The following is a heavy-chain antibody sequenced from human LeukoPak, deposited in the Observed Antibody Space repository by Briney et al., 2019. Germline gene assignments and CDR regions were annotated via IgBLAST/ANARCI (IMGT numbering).Heavy chain of an antibody. Sequence: ASVKVSCKASGYTFTSYAMNWVRQAPGQGLEWMGWISAYNGNTNYAQQLQGRVTITRDTSASTAYMELSNLRSEDTAVYYCARGLWDRSPFDYWGQGTLVTVSS. J-gene: IGHJ4*02. CDR1: GYTFTSYA. CDR3: ARGLWDRSPFDY. V-gene: IGHV1-3*01. CDR2: ISAYNGNT. D-gene: IGHD3-16*01.